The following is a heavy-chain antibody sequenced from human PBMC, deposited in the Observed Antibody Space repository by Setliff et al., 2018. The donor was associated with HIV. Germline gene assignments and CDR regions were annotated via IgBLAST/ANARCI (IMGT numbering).Heavy chain of an antibody. Sequence: ASVKVSCKASGYTFTSYAMHWVRQAPGQRLEWMGWINVGNGDTKYSQEFQGRISITRDTSTNTAYMELSSLRSDDTAVYFCARGALLAVFDFDHWGQGTQVTVSS. CDR1: GYTFTSYA. D-gene: IGHD3-10*01. V-gene: IGHV1-3*01. CDR2: INVGNGDT. J-gene: IGHJ4*02. CDR3: ARGALLAVFDFDH.